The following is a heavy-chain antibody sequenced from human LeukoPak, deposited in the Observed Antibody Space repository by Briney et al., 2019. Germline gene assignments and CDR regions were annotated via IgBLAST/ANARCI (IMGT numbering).Heavy chain of an antibody. Sequence: ASVKVSCKASGYTFTDYFIHWVRQAPGQGLEWMGWIGPKSGDTSYSQKFQGRVTVTRDTSINTAYMELSRLGSDDTAVYYCGRNRLGKALDIWGQGTMVTVPS. J-gene: IGHJ3*02. D-gene: IGHD7-27*01. CDR2: IGPKSGDT. V-gene: IGHV1-2*02. CDR3: GRNRLGKALDI. CDR1: GYTFTDYF.